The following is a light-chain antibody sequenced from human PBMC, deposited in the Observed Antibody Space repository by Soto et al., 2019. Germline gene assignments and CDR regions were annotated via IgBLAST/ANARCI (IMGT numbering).Light chain of an antibody. J-gene: IGLJ3*02. V-gene: IGLV2-23*02. CDR3: CSYAGSSTLV. Sequence: QSVLTQPASVSRSPGQSITIPCTGTSSDVGSCNLVSWYQQHPDKAPRLMISEVAKRPSGVSDRFSGSKSGNTASLTISGLQAEDEADYYCCSYAGSSTLVFGGGTKLTV. CDR2: EVA. CDR1: SSDVGSCNL.